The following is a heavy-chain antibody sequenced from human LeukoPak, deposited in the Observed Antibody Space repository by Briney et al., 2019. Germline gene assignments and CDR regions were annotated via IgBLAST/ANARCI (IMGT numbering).Heavy chain of an antibody. V-gene: IGHV7-4-1*02. D-gene: IGHD3-10*01. J-gene: IGHJ6*04. CDR3: ARGRPLRDF. Sequence: GASVKVSCKASGYIFTDHAMNWVRQAPGQGPEWMGWINTNRGNPTYAQAFTGRFVFSLDTSVNTAYLHITGLRTEDTAVYYCARGRPLRDFWGTGTTVIVSS. CDR2: INTNRGNP. CDR1: GYIFTDHA.